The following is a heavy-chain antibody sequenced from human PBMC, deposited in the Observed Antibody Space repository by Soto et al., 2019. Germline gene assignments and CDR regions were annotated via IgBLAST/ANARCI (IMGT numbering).Heavy chain of an antibody. CDR2: ISSSGSTI. CDR1: GFTFSDYY. Sequence: QVQVVESGGGLVKPGGSLRLSCEASGFTFSDYYMSWIRQAPGKGLECVSYISSSGSTIYYADSVKGRFTMSRDNAKNSMFLQMNSLRAEDPAVYYCVRDSEFKPVASFDYWGQGTPVTVSS. J-gene: IGHJ4*02. V-gene: IGHV3-11*01. D-gene: IGHD6-19*01. CDR3: VRDSEFKPVASFDY.